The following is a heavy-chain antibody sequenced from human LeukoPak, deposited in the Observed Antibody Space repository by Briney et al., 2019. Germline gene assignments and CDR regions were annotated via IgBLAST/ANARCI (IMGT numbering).Heavy chain of an antibody. D-gene: IGHD1-1*01. V-gene: IGHV4-4*07. Sequence: SETLSLTCSVSGGSITSNFWTWIRQPAGKGLEYIGRISSSGHTNYNPSLVSRVTMSVDTSKNLFSLRLNSVTAADTAVYYCARVGHVELKRPYLGIFDYWGQGSLVTVSS. J-gene: IGHJ4*02. CDR2: ISSSGHT. CDR1: GGSITSNF. CDR3: ARVGHVELKRPYLGIFDY.